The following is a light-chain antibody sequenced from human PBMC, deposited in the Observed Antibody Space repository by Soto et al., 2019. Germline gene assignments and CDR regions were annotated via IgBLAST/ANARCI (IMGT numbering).Light chain of an antibody. CDR3: QQRHSYPFT. J-gene: IGKJ5*01. CDR2: SAS. V-gene: IGKV1-9*01. Sequence: DIQLTQSPSFLSASVGDRVTVTCRASQDISGYLAWYQQKPGKAPKLLIHSASTLQGGVPSRFSGSGYGAEFTLTISRLQPDDFATYYCQQRHSYPFTFGQGTRLDIK. CDR1: QDISGY.